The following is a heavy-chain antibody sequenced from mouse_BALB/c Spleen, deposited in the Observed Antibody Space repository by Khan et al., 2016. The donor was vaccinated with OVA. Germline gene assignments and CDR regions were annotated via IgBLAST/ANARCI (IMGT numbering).Heavy chain of an antibody. CDR1: GFSFSSYS. CDR2: ISSGGTYT. V-gene: IGHV5-6-4*01. CDR3: PRHRGYYGHNHDFDY. Sequence: EVELVESGGGLVRPGGSLKLSCAASGFSFSSYSMPWVRQTPEKRLEWVATISSGGTYTYYPDSVKGRFTISRDNAKNTLYLKMSSQKPEDTAMYYCPRHRGYYGHNHDFDYWGQGTTLTVSS. J-gene: IGHJ2*01. D-gene: IGHD1-1*01.